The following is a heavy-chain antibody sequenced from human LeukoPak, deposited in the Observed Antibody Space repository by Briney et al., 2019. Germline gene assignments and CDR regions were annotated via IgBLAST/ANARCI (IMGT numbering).Heavy chain of an antibody. CDR1: GFTFSSYG. CDR2: IIGSGSST. V-gene: IGHV3-21*01. CDR3: AREHYFYHMDG. Sequence: GGSLRLSCAASGFTFSSYGMSWVRQAPGKGLQWVSVIIGSGSSTYYADSVKGRFTISRDNAKNSLYLQMNSLRVEDTAVYYCAREHYFYHMDGWGEGTTVTVSS. J-gene: IGHJ6*03.